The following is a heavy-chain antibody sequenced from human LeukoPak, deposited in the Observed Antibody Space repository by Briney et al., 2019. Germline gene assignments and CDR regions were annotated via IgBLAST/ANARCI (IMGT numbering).Heavy chain of an antibody. CDR1: GGSFSGYY. V-gene: IGHV4-38-2*01. J-gene: IGHJ5*02. CDR2: IYHSGST. D-gene: IGHD6-13*01. Sequence: SETLSLTCAVYGGSFSGYYWGWIRQPPGKGLEWIGSIYHSGSTYYNPSLKSRVTISVDTSKNQFSLKLSFVTAADTAVYYCAMIAAAGSYDPWGQGTLVTVSS. CDR3: AMIAAAGSYDP.